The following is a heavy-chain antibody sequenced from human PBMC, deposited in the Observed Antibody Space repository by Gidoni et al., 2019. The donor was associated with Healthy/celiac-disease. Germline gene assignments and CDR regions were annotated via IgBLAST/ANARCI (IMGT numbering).Heavy chain of an antibody. CDR3: ARVQQQQQNDY. D-gene: IGHD6-13*01. J-gene: IGHJ4*02. Sequence: QVQLVQSGAEVKKPGSSVKVSCQASGGTFSSYAISWVRQAPGQGLEWMGRIIPILGIANYAQKFQGRVTITADKATSTAYMELSSLRSEDTAVYYCARVQQQQQNDYWGQGTLVTVSS. V-gene: IGHV1-69*09. CDR1: GGTFSSYA. CDR2: IIPILGIA.